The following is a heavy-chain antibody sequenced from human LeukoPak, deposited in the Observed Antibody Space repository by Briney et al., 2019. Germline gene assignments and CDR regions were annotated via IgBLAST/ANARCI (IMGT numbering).Heavy chain of an antibody. D-gene: IGHD6-6*01. CDR1: GYTFSTYY. CDR2: INLSGGST. Sequence: GASVKVSCKASGYTFSTYYIHWVRQAPGQGLEWMGIINLSGGSTDYAQKFQGRVTMTRDMSTGTVYMELSSLRSEDTAVYYCARVASIGAIGDHWGQGTLVTVSS. J-gene: IGHJ4*02. CDR3: ARVASIGAIGDH. V-gene: IGHV1-46*01.